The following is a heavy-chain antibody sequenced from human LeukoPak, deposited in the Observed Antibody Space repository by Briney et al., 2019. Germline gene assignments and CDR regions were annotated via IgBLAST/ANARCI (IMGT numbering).Heavy chain of an antibody. Sequence: GGSLRLSCAASGFTFSSYSMNWVRRAPGKGLEWVSSISSSSSYIYYADSVKGRFTISRDNAKNSLYLQMNSLRAEDTAVYYCARDRTTDDYYYYYGMDVWGQGTTVTVSS. D-gene: IGHD4-17*01. CDR1: GFTFSSYS. J-gene: IGHJ6*02. V-gene: IGHV3-21*01. CDR3: ARDRTTDDYYYYYGMDV. CDR2: ISSSSSYI.